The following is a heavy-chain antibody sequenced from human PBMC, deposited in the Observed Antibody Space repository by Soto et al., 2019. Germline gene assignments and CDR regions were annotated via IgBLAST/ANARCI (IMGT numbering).Heavy chain of an antibody. D-gene: IGHD2-8*01. CDR3: ASLYCTNGVCPFDY. J-gene: IGHJ4*02. CDR1: GGSFSGYY. CDR2: INHSGST. V-gene: IGHV4-34*01. Sequence: SETLSLTCAVSGGSFSGYYCSWIRQPPGKGLEWIGEINHSGSTNYNPSLKSRVTISVDTSKNQFSLKLSSVTAADTAVYYCASLYCTNGVCPFDYWGQGTLVTVSS.